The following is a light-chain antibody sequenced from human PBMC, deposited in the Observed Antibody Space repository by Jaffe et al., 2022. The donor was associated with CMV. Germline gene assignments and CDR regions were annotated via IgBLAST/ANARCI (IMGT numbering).Light chain of an antibody. V-gene: IGKV1-9*01. CDR3: QHLNSHPR. CDR1: QDIRSS. Sequence: DIQLTQSPSFLSASVGDRVTITCRASQDIRSSLAWYQHKPGKAPKVLIYAVSTLQSGVPSRFSGSGSGTEFTLTISSLQPEDFAIYYCQHLNSHPRFGQGTRLEIK. CDR2: AVS. J-gene: IGKJ5*01.